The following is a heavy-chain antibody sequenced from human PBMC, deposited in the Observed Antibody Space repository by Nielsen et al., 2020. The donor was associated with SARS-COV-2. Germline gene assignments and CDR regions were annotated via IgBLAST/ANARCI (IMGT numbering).Heavy chain of an antibody. V-gene: IGHV3-23*01. CDR1: GFTFRTYA. J-gene: IGHJ4*02. CDR3: AKEASSSYGD. Sequence: GGSLSLSCGASGFTFRTYAMSWVRQAPGKGLEWVSAISDSSRSTYYADSVKGRFTISRDNSKNTLYLQMNSLRAEDTAVYYCAKEASSSYGDWGQGTLVTVSS. D-gene: IGHD6-6*01. CDR2: ISDSSRST.